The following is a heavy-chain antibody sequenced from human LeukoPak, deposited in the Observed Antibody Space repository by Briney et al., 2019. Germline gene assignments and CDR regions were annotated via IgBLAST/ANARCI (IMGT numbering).Heavy chain of an antibody. CDR2: SYDGTNT. J-gene: IGHJ1*01. CDR3: ARVVATIVVDLENFQH. CDR1: GFSFSTYT. Sequence: SGGSLRLSCAASGFSFSTYTMHFSYDGTNTYYADSVKGRFTISRDNSKNTVYLQMKSLRTEDTAVYFCARVVATIVVDLENFQHWGQGTLVTVSS. D-gene: IGHD5-12*01. V-gene: IGHV3-30-3*01.